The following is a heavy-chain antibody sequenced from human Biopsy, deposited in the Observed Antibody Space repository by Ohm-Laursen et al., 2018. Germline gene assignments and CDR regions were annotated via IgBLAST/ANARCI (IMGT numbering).Heavy chain of an antibody. V-gene: IGHV4-31*03. CDR1: GVSINGGRYY. J-gene: IGHJ4*02. CDR2: IFYSANT. CDR3: ARGSNDFGGLYFPR. D-gene: IGHD4-23*01. Sequence: SQTLSLTCTVSGVSINGGRYYWNWIRHHPGKGLEWIGNIFYSANTYYNASLKSRVTISVDTSRNHFSLRLSSLTAADTAVYYCARGSNDFGGLYFPRWGQGTLLTVSS.